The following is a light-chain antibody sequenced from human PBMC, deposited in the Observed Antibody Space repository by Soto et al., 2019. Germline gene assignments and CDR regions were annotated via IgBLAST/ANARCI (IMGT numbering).Light chain of an antibody. V-gene: IGKV3-15*01. CDR1: HSVGSL. CDR3: PQYNSWPPT. J-gene: IGKJ1*01. Sequence: EKVLKKSVSALSLYLGDRATLSCRASHSVGSLLAWYQQKPGQAPRLLIYGVSTRATGIPARFSGSGSGTEFTLTICSLQSEDFAVYCCPQYNSWPPTFAHGTKVDI. CDR2: GVS.